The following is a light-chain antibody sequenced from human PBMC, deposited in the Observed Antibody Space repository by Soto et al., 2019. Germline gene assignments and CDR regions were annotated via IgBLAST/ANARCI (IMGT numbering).Light chain of an antibody. J-gene: IGKJ1*01. V-gene: IGKV1-5*03. CDR1: QRVTEW. CDR2: KAS. CDR3: QQYSIYPWT. Sequence: DIQMTQSPSTLSASVGDRVTITCRASQRVTEWLAWYQQKPGKAHNLLIYKASSLQSGVPSRFSGSGFGTEFTLTISSLQPDDFATYYCQQYSIYPWTFGQGTKVEIK.